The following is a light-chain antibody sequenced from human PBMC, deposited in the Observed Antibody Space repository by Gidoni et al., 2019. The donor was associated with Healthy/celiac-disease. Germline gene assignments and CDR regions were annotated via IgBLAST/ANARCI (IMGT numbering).Light chain of an antibody. Sequence: QSVLTQPPSVSGAPGQRVTISCTGSSSNIGAGSDVHWYQHLPGTAPKLLIYGNSNRPSGVPDRFSGSKAGTSASLAITGLQAEDEADYYCQSYDSSLSGHVVFGGGTKLTVL. CDR2: GNS. CDR3: QSYDSSLSGHVV. V-gene: IGLV1-40*01. CDR1: SSNIGAGSD. J-gene: IGLJ2*01.